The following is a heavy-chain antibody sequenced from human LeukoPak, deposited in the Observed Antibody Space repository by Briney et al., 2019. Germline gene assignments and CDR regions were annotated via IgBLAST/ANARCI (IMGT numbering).Heavy chain of an antibody. J-gene: IGHJ4*02. D-gene: IGHD6-13*01. CDR2: ISLDGNNK. V-gene: IGHV3-30-3*01. CDR3: ARGGAQDSSSWYLDY. Sequence: GGSLRLSCAASGFTFSSYAIHWVRQAPGKGLEWVAVISLDGNNKYYADSVKGRFTISRDNSKNTLYLQMNSLRVEDTAVYFCARGGAQDSSSWYLDYWGQGILVTVSS. CDR1: GFTFSSYA.